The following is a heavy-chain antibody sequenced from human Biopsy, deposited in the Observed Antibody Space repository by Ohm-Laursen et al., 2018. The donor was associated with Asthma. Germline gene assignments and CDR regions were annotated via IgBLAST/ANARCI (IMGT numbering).Heavy chain of an antibody. V-gene: IGHV1-18*01. J-gene: IGHJ6*02. CDR1: GYTFNSAG. CDR3: ARAVDYSHYYGIDV. Sequence: GASVKVSCKTSGYTFNSAGITWVRQAPGQGLEWMGWISVYNGNTKVAQKLQDRVTMITDTSTSTAYMELRSLRPDDTAVYFCARAVDYSHYYGIDVWGQGTTVTAS. D-gene: IGHD3-10*01. CDR2: ISVYNGNT.